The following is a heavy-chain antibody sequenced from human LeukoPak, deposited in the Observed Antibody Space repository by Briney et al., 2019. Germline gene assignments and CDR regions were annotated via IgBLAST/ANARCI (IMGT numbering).Heavy chain of an antibody. Sequence: GESLRLSCAASGFTFSSYSMNWVRQAPGKGLEWVSSISSSSSYIYYADSVKGRFTISRDNAKNSLSLQMNSLRAEDTAVYYCARDPYGSGSYSDYWGQGTLVTVSS. D-gene: IGHD3-10*01. V-gene: IGHV3-21*01. CDR2: ISSSSSYI. CDR3: ARDPYGSGSYSDY. CDR1: GFTFSSYS. J-gene: IGHJ4*02.